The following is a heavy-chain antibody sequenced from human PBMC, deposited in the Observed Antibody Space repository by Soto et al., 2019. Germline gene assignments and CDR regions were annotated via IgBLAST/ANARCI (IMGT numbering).Heavy chain of an antibody. CDR2: MHYNGNI. V-gene: IGHV4-59*01. J-gene: IGHJ5*02. CDR1: GGSISNYY. CDR3: ASGGNWFDP. Sequence: XGTLALTCNVSGGSISNYYWTWIRQSPEKGLEWIAYMHYNGNINYNPSLKSRATISIDTSKNQFSLTLKSVTAADTAVYYCASGGNWFDPWGQGVLVTVS. D-gene: IGHD3-16*01.